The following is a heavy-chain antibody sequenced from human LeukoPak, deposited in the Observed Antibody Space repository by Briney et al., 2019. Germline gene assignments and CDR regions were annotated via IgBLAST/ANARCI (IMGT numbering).Heavy chain of an antibody. D-gene: IGHD2-2*01. Sequence: PSETLSLTCTVSGGSISSSPFYWGWIRQTPGKGLEGIGSVYDSGSAYHNPSITSRVTISVDVSKNQYSLNLRSVTAADTAVYYCARQGRGCSSSSCYSDWGQGTLVTVSS. CDR3: ARQGRGCSSSSCYSD. V-gene: IGHV4-39*01. J-gene: IGHJ4*02. CDR1: GGSISSSPFY. CDR2: VYDSGSA.